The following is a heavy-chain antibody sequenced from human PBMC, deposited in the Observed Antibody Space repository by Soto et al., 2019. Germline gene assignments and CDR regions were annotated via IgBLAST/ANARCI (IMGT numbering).Heavy chain of an antibody. CDR1: GSTFSSYA. J-gene: IGHJ4*02. CDR3: AKGQDSSSRSYYCDY. Sequence: EVQLLESGGGLVQPGGSLRLSCAASGSTFSSYAMSWVRQAPGKGLEWVSAISGSGGSTYYADSVKGRFTISRDNSKNTLYLQMNSLRAEDTAVYYGAKGQDSSSRSYYCDYWGQGTLVTGSS. V-gene: IGHV3-23*01. D-gene: IGHD6-6*01. CDR2: ISGSGGST.